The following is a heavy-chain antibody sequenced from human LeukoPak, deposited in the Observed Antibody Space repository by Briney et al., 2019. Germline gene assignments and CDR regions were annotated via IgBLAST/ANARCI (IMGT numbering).Heavy chain of an antibody. J-gene: IGHJ5*02. CDR1: GGSISSYY. CDR3: ARGDSGYSSSWYTEDWFDP. Sequence: PSETLSLTCTVSGGSISSYYWSWIRQPPGKGLEWIGYISYSGSTKYNPSLKSRVTISVDTSKNQFSLKLSSVTAADTAVYYCARGDSGYSSSWYTEDWFDPWGQGTLVTVSS. D-gene: IGHD6-13*01. V-gene: IGHV4-59*08. CDR2: ISYSGST.